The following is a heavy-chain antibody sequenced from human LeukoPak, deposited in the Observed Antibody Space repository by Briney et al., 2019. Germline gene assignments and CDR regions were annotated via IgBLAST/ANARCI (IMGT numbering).Heavy chain of an antibody. J-gene: IGHJ3*02. Sequence: SETLSLTCTVSGGSISSSNYYWGWIRQPPGRGLEWVGSIHYSGSTYHNPSLKSRVTISVDTSKNQFPLKLSSVTAADTAVFYCARHLTSGWRLSAFDIWGQGTMVTVSS. CDR2: IHYSGST. CDR3: ARHLTSGWRLSAFDI. V-gene: IGHV4-39*01. CDR1: GGSISSSNYY. D-gene: IGHD6-19*01.